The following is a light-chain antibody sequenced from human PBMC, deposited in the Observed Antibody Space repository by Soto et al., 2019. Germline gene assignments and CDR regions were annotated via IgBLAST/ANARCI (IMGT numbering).Light chain of an antibody. Sequence: DIQMTQSPSTLSASVGDRVTITCRASQSIGTWLAWYQQKPGKAPKLLLYKASSLESWVPSRFGGSGSGTEFILTISSLQPDDFATYYCQQYNTYSSFGQGTKVEIK. J-gene: IGKJ1*01. CDR1: QSIGTW. CDR3: QQYNTYSS. V-gene: IGKV1-5*03. CDR2: KAS.